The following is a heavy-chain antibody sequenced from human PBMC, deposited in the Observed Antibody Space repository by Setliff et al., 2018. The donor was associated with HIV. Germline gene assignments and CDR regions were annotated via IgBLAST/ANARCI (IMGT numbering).Heavy chain of an antibody. D-gene: IGHD1-26*01. CDR1: GFSFSDYG. Sequence: LRLSCAASGFSFSDYGMHWVRQAPGKGLEWVSAIAGTSASTYYADSVKGRSTISRDSSKSMLYLQMNSLRVEDTAIYYCAKPLTQWGVSPYHYAFGVWGQGTTVTVSS. V-gene: IGHV3-23*01. J-gene: IGHJ6*02. CDR3: AKPLTQWGVSPYHYAFGV. CDR2: IAGTSAST.